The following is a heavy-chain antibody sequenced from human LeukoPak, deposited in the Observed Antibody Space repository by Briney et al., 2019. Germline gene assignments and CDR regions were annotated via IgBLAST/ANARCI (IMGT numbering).Heavy chain of an antibody. CDR3: ARPGIRGSYFNLGPDY. J-gene: IGHJ4*02. CDR1: GGSISSSSYY. V-gene: IGHV4-39*01. D-gene: IGHD1-26*01. CDR2: IYYSGST. Sequence: SETLSLTCTVSGGSISSSSYYWGWIRQPPGKGLEWIGSIYYSGSTYYNPSLKSRVTISVDTSKNQFSLKLSSVTAADTAVYYCARPGIRGSYFNLGPDYWGQGTLVTVSS.